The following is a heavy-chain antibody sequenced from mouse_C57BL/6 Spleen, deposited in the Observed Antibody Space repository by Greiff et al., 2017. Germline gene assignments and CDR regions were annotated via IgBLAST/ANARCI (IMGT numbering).Heavy chain of an antibody. V-gene: IGHV1-62-2*01. CDR3: ARHEDVDGYYLWLAY. CDR2: FYPGSGCI. J-gene: IGHJ3*01. CDR1: GYTFTEYP. Sequence: QVQLKQSGAELVKPGASVKLSCKASGYTFTEYPIHWVKQRSGQGLEWIGWFYPGSGCITYTEKFKDKATLTADKSSSTVYMERSRLTSEDSAVYLCARHEDVDGYYLWLAYWGQGTLVTVSA. D-gene: IGHD2-3*01.